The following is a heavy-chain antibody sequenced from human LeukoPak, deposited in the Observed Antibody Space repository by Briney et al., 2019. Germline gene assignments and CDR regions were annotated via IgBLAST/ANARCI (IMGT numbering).Heavy chain of an antibody. CDR3: ASLNDSSGYYYVYY. D-gene: IGHD3-22*01. J-gene: IGHJ4*02. Sequence: SETLSLTCTVSGGSISSSSYYWGWIRQPPGKGLEWIGSIYYSGSTYYNPSLKSRVTISVDTSKNQFSLKLSSVTAADTAVYYCASLNDSSGYYYVYYWGQGTLVTVSS. V-gene: IGHV4-39*07. CDR2: IYYSGST. CDR1: GGSISSSSYY.